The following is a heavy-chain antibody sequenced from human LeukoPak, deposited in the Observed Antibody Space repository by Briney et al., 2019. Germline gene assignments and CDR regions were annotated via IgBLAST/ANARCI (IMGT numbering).Heavy chain of an antibody. CDR2: IYPGDSDT. Sequence: GESLKISCKGSGYIFSSNWIGWVRQMPGKGLEWMGFIYPGDSDTKYSPSFQGQVTISADKSISTAYLQWSSLKASDTAIYYCARHGLGWSLDSWGQGTLVTVSS. V-gene: IGHV5-51*01. D-gene: IGHD2-15*01. J-gene: IGHJ4*02. CDR1: GYIFSSNW. CDR3: ARHGLGWSLDS.